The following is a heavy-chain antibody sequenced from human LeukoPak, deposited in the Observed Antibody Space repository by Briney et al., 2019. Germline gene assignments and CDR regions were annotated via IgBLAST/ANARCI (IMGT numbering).Heavy chain of an antibody. CDR3: ARRGSSGWLDY. D-gene: IGHD6-19*01. J-gene: IGHJ4*02. CDR1: GGSISNSSYY. V-gene: IGHV4-39*01. CDR2: IYCSGST. Sequence: SEALSLTCTVSGGSISNSSYYWGWIRQPPGKGLEWIGSIYCSGSTYYNPSLKSRVTISVDTSKNQFSLKLSSVTAADTAVYYCARRGSSGWLDYWGQGTLVTVSS.